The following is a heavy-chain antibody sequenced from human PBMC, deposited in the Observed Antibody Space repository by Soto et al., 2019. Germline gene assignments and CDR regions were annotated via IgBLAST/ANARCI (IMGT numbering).Heavy chain of an antibody. CDR1: GYTFTSYG. J-gene: IGHJ4*02. CDR2: ISAYNGNT. D-gene: IGHD4-17*01. CDR3: ARVCDYGDYLDY. Sequence: ASAKVSCKASGYTFTSYGISWVRQAPGQGLEWMGWISAYNGNTNYAQKLQGRVTMTTDTSTSTAYMELRSLRPDDTAVYYCARVCDYGDYLDYWGQGTLVTVSS. V-gene: IGHV1-18*04.